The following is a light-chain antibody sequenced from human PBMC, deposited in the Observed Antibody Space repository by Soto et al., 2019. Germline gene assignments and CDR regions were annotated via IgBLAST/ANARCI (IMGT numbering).Light chain of an antibody. CDR3: QQANSFPLT. V-gene: IGKV4-1*01. CDR1: QSVLSSSNNKNY. J-gene: IGKJ5*01. CDR2: DAS. Sequence: DIVMTQSPDSLAVSLGERATINCKSSQSVLSSSNNKNYLAWYQQKPGQAPRLLINDASNRATGIPARFSGSGSGTDFTLTISSLEPEDFATYYCQQANSFPLTFGQGTRLEIK.